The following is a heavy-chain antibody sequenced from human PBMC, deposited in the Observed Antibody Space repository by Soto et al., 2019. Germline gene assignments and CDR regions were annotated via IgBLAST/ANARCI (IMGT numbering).Heavy chain of an antibody. J-gene: IGHJ6*02. CDR2: IIPIFGTA. V-gene: IGHV1-69*01. Sequence: QVQLVQSGAEVKKPGSSVKVSCTASGGTFSSYAISWVRQAPGQGLEWMGGIIPIFGTANYAQKFQGRVTITADESTSTAYRELSSLRSEDTAVYYCARDHSPDYYDGMDVWGQGTTVTVSS. D-gene: IGHD2-15*01. CDR1: GGTFSSYA. CDR3: ARDHSPDYYDGMDV.